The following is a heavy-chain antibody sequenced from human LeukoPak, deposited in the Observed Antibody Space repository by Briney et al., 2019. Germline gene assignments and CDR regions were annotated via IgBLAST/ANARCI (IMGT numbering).Heavy chain of an antibody. V-gene: IGHV4-4*07. D-gene: IGHD3-10*01. CDR2: MYSSGST. CDR3: AREAVHYGSGSHDY. J-gene: IGHJ4*02. CDR1: GGSISSYY. Sequence: PSETLSLTCTVSGGSISSYYWSWIRQPAGKGLEWIGRMYSSGSTNYNPSIKSRVTMSLDTSKNQFSLKVDSVTAADTAMYYCAREAVHYGSGSHDYWGQGTLVAVSS.